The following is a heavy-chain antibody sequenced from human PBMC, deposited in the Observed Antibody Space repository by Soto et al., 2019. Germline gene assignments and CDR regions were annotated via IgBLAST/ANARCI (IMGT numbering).Heavy chain of an antibody. J-gene: IGHJ6*04. CDR2: ISGSGGST. D-gene: IGHD1-7*01. V-gene: IGHV3-23*01. CDR3: ASKTGTYPSGVDV. Sequence: QPGGSLRPSCAASGFTFSSYAMSWVRQAPGKGLEWVSAISGSGGSTYYADSVKGRFTISRHNSKNTLYLQMNSLRAEDTAVYYCASKTGTYPSGVDVWGKGTTVTVSS. CDR1: GFTFSSYA.